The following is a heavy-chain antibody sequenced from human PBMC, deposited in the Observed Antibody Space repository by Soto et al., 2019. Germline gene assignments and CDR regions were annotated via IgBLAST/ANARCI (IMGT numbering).Heavy chain of an antibody. CDR3: ASSGTAMVLDAFYI. CDR1: GGTFSSYA. V-gene: IGHV1-69*13. CDR2: IIPIFGTA. Sequence: SVKVSCKASGGTFSSYAISWVRQAPGQGLEWMGGIIPIFGTANYAQKFQGRVTITGDESTSTAYMELSSLRSEDTAVYYCASSGTAMVLDAFYIWGQGTRLTVSS. J-gene: IGHJ3*02. D-gene: IGHD5-18*01.